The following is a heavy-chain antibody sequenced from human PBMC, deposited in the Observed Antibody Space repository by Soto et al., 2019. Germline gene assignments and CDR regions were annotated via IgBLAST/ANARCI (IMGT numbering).Heavy chain of an antibody. CDR3: ARRSGGGGLVSFVDY. D-gene: IGHD3-10*01. CDR1: GGSISSSSYY. V-gene: IGHV4-39*01. Sequence: SETLSLTCTVSGGSISSSSYYWGWIRQPPGKGLEWIGSIYYSGSTYYNPSLKSRVTISVDTSKNQFSLKLSSVTAADTAVYYCARRSGGGGLVSFVDYWGQGTLVTVSS. J-gene: IGHJ4*02. CDR2: IYYSGST.